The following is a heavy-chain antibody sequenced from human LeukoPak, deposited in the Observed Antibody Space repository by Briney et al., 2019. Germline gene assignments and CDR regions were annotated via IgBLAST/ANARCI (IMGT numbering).Heavy chain of an antibody. CDR3: ARRVQMSSASATSDTWLDP. CDR2: IHFSGNT. J-gene: IGHJ5*02. Sequence: EPSETLTLTCTVSSDSISSYYWNWIRQPPGKGLEWIGHIHFSGNTNYNPSLKSRVTISLDSANNQFSLRLISVTAADTAVYYCARRVQMSSASATSDTWLDPWGQGTLVSVSP. CDR1: SDSISSYY. V-gene: IGHV4-59*01. D-gene: IGHD3-10*01.